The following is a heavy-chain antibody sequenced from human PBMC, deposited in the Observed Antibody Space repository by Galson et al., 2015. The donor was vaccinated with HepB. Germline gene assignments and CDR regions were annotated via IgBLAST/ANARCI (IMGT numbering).Heavy chain of an antibody. CDR1: GFTFGDYT. D-gene: IGHD5-12*01. CDR3: TGDRKGGYGPFDY. Sequence: SLRLSCAASGFTFGDYTMGWFRQAPGKGLEWVGSIRSKAYGGTTEYVASVKRRFTISRHDSKSIAYLQINSLKTEDTAVYYCTGDRKGGYGPFDYWGQGNLVTVSS. CDR2: IRSKAYGGTT. V-gene: IGHV3-49*03. J-gene: IGHJ4*02.